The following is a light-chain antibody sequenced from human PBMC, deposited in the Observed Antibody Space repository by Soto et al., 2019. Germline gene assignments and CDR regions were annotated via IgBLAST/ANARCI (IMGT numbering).Light chain of an antibody. CDR2: DAS. CDR3: EPPSHWWR. V-gene: IGKV3-11*01. CDR1: QSVSSY. J-gene: IGKJ1*01. Sequence: LTLSAAALSLTEGQGATLSCRASQSVSSYLAGYQQKPGQAPRLLIYDASNRATGIPARFSGSGSGTDFTLTFSSLEPDDFGVYSCEPPSHWWRFGQGGK.